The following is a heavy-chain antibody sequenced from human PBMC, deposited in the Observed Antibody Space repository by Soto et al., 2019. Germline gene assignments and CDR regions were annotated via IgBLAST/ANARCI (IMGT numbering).Heavy chain of an antibody. CDR2: ISGSGGST. CDR1: GFTFSSYA. J-gene: IGHJ4*02. CDR3: AKDGRYYYDSSGSVLVHY. Sequence: EVQLLESGGGLVQPGGSLRLSCAASGFTFSSYAMSWVRQAPGKGLEWVSAISGSGGSTYYADSVKGRFTISRDNSKNTLYLQMNSLRAEDTAVYYCAKDGRYYYDSSGSVLVHYWGQGTLVTVSS. D-gene: IGHD3-22*01. V-gene: IGHV3-23*01.